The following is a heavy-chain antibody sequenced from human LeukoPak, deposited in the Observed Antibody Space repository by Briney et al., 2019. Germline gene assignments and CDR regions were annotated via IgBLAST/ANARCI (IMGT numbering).Heavy chain of an antibody. Sequence: SETLSLTCAVYGGSFSGYYWSWIRQPPGKGLEWIGEINHSGSTNYNPSLKSRVTISVDTSKNQFSLKLSSVTAADTAVYYCARDRSGSYASSDYWGQGTLVTVSS. CDR1: GGSFSGYY. D-gene: IGHD1-26*01. CDR2: INHSGST. J-gene: IGHJ4*02. CDR3: ARDRSGSYASSDY. V-gene: IGHV4-34*01.